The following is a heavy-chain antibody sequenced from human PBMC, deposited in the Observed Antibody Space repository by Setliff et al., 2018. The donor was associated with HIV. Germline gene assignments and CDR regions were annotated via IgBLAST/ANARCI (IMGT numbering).Heavy chain of an antibody. CDR2: ISWNGGST. Sequence: GESLTISCAASGFNFDDYGLSWVRQGQGKGLEWVSGISWNGGSTGYADSVKGRFIISRDNAKNSLYLQMNSLRGEDTALYHCARRNGDYWYFDLWGRGTLVTVSS. J-gene: IGHJ2*01. CDR3: ARRNGDYWYFDL. V-gene: IGHV3-20*01. D-gene: IGHD1-1*01. CDR1: GFNFDDYG.